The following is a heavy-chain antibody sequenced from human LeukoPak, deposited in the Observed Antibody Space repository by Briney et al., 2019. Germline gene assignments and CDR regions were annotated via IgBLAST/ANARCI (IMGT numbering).Heavy chain of an antibody. V-gene: IGHV1-2*02. CDR2: INPNSGGT. CDR1: GYTSTGYY. D-gene: IGHD1-7*01. Sequence: ASVKVSCKASGYTSTGYYMHWVRQAPGQGLEWMGWINPNSGGTNYAQKFQGRVTMTRDTSISTAYMELSRLRSDDTAVYYCARRLTGTTSGTFDYWGQGTLVTVSS. J-gene: IGHJ4*02. CDR3: ARRLTGTTSGTFDY.